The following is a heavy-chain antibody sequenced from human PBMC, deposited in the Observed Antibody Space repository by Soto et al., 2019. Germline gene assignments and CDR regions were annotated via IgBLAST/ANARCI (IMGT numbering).Heavy chain of an antibody. J-gene: IGHJ5*02. Sequence: ASVKVSCKASGYTFTSYAMHWVRHAPGQRLEWMGWINAGNGNTKYSQKFQGRVTITRDTSASTAYTELSSLRSEDTAVYYCARGSIAAAGRLDPWGQGTLVTVSS. V-gene: IGHV1-3*01. CDR1: GYTFTSYA. D-gene: IGHD6-13*01. CDR2: INAGNGNT. CDR3: ARGSIAAAGRLDP.